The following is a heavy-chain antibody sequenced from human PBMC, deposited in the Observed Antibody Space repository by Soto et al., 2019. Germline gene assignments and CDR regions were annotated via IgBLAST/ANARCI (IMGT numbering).Heavy chain of an antibody. D-gene: IGHD2-2*02. J-gene: IGHJ3*02. CDR2: IYYSGST. Sequence: SETLSLTCTVSGGSISSYYWSWIRQPPGKGLEWIGDIYYSGSTNYNPSLKSRVTISVDTSKNQFSLKLSSVTAADTAVDYCARRIVVVPAAIRGYAFDIWGQGTMVTVSS. V-gene: IGHV4-59*01. CDR3: ARRIVVVPAAIRGYAFDI. CDR1: GGSISSYY.